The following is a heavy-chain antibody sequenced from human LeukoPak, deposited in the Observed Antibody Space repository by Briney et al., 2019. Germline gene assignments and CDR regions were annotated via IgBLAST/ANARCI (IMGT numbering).Heavy chain of an antibody. D-gene: IGHD3-22*01. J-gene: IGHJ4*02. Sequence: KPSETLSLTCAVYGGSFSGYYWSWIRQPPGKGLEWIGEINHSGSTNYNPSLKSRVTISVDTSKNQFSLKLSSVTAANTAVYYCARHQIYYYDSSGPDYWGQGTLVTVSS. CDR1: GGSFSGYY. CDR3: ARHQIYYYDSSGPDY. CDR2: INHSGST. V-gene: IGHV4-34*01.